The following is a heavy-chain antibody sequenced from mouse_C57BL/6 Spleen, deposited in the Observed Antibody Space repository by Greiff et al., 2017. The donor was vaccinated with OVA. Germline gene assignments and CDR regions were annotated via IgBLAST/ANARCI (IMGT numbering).Heavy chain of an antibody. CDR1: GYTFTDYE. J-gene: IGHJ3*01. V-gene: IGHV1-15*01. CDR2: IDPETGGT. D-gene: IGHD2-12*01. CDR3: TRHYSSSWFAY. Sequence: VKLQQSGAELVRPGASVTLSCKASGYTFTDYEMHWVKQTPVHGLEWIGAIDPETGGTAYNQKFKGKAILTADKSSSTAYMELRSLTSEDSAVYYCTRHYSSSWFAYWGQGTLVTVSA.